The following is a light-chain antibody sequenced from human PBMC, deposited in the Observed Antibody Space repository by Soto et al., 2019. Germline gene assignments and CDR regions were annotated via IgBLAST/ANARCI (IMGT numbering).Light chain of an antibody. Sequence: EIVLTQSPGTLSLSPEERATLSCRASQSVSSSYLAWYQQKPGQAPRLLIYGASSRATGIPDRFSGSGSGTDFTLTISRLEPEDFAVYYCQQFGSSRTWTFGQGTKVEIK. J-gene: IGKJ1*01. CDR2: GAS. CDR1: QSVSSSY. V-gene: IGKV3-20*01. CDR3: QQFGSSRTWT.